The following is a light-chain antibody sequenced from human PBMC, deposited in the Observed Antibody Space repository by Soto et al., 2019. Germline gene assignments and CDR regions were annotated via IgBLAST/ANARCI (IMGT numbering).Light chain of an antibody. CDR2: GAS. J-gene: IGKJ5*01. CDR3: QHYGFSPPIT. V-gene: IGKV3-20*01. Sequence: EIVLTQSPGTLSLSPGERATLSCRASQSVSNNYLAWYQQKPGQAPRLLIYGASNRATGIPDRFSGSGSGTDFTLIISRLEPEDFAVYYCQHYGFSPPITFGQGTRLEIK. CDR1: QSVSNNY.